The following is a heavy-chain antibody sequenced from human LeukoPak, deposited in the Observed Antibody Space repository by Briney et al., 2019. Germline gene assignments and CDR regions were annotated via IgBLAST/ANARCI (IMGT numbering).Heavy chain of an antibody. CDR1: GYTFTNYD. J-gene: IGHJ4*02. CDR3: TRSGFGGRVHFDF. D-gene: IGHD3-10*01. V-gene: IGHV1-8*01. CDR2: MNPNSGDT. Sequence: ASVKVSCKASGYTFTNYDINWVRQAAGQGLEWMGWMNPNSGDTDYVLKFRGKVTVTTDTSISTAYMELSSLTYEDSAMYYCTRSGFGGRVHFDFWGQGTPVTVSS.